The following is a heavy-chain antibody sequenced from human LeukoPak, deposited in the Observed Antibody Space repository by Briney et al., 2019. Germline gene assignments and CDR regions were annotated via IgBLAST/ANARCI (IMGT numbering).Heavy chain of an antibody. Sequence: SETLSLTCTVSGCSLSSYYWSWIRQPPGKGLEGIGHIYYSGSTNYNPSLKSRVTISVDTSQNQFSLKLSSVTAADTAVYYCARLTDYQGEDYWGQGTLVTVSS. CDR2: IYYSGST. J-gene: IGHJ4*02. D-gene: IGHD4/OR15-4a*01. CDR1: GCSLSSYY. V-gene: IGHV4-59*08. CDR3: ARLTDYQGEDY.